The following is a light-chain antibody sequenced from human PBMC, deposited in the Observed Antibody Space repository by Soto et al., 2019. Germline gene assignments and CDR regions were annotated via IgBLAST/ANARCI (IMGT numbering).Light chain of an antibody. V-gene: IGLV1-40*01. CDR3: QSYDSSLSGSV. J-gene: IGLJ1*01. Sequence: QSVLTQPPSVSGAPGQRVTISCTGSSSNIGADYDVHWYQHLPGTAPKLLIYGNNNRPSGVPDRFSGSKSGTSASLAITGLQAEYEADYYCQSYDSSLSGSVXGTGTKVTVL. CDR1: SSNIGADYD. CDR2: GNN.